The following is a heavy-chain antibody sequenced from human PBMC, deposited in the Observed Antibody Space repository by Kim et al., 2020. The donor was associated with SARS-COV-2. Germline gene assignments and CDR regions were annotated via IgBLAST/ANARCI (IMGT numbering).Heavy chain of an antibody. CDR3: ARERADCGGPTCPRWFDP. CDR2: IYYSGST. CDR1: GGSINSGGYS. D-gene: IGHD2-21*01. J-gene: IGHJ5*02. Sequence: SETLSLTCTVSGGSINSGGYSWSWIRQLPGKGLEWIGHIYYSGSTYYNPSLKSRVTISVDTSKDQFSLKLSSVTAADTAMYYCARERADCGGPTCPRWFDPWGQGILVTVSS. V-gene: IGHV4-31*03.